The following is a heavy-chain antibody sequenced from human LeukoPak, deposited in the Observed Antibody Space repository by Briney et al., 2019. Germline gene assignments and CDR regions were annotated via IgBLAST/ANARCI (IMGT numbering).Heavy chain of an antibody. CDR1: GFTFSSYW. J-gene: IGHJ4*02. CDR3: AREGTAMVKWSFDY. V-gene: IGHV3-7*01. CDR2: IKQDGSEK. Sequence: PGGSLRLSCAASGFTFSSYWMSWVRQAPGKGLEWVANIKQDGSEKYYVDSVKGRFTISRDNAKNSLYLQMNSLRAEDTAVYYCAREGTAMVKWSFDYWGQGTLVTVSS. D-gene: IGHD5-18*01.